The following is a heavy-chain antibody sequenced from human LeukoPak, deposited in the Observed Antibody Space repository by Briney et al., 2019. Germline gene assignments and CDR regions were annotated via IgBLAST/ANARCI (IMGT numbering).Heavy chain of an antibody. J-gene: IGHJ4*02. CDR3: AGEDEPYYYGSGSYSGDY. D-gene: IGHD3-10*01. V-gene: IGHV1-69*13. CDR2: IIPIFGTA. Sequence: SVKVSCKASGGTFSSYAISWVRQAPGQGLEWMGGIIPIFGTANYAQKFQGRVTITADESTSTAYMELSSLRSEDTAVYYCAGEDEPYYYGSGSYSGDYWGQGTLVTVSS. CDR1: GGTFSSYA.